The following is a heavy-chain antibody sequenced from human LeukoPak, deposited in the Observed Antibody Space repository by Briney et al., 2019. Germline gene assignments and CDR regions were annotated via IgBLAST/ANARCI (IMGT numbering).Heavy chain of an antibody. CDR3: AIYPDPLYFDY. J-gene: IGHJ4*02. CDR1: GGSISSSSYY. CDR2: IYYSGST. V-gene: IGHV4-39*01. Sequence: PSETLSLTCTVSGGSISSSSYYWGWIRQPPGKGLEWIGSIYYSGSTYYNPSLKSRVTISVDTSKNQFSLKLSSVTAADTAVYYCAIYPDPLYFDYWDQGTLVTVSS.